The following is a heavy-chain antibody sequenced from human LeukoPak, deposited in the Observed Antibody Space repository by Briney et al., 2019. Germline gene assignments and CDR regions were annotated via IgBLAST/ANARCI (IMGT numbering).Heavy chain of an antibody. V-gene: IGHV3-21*01. CDR1: GFTFSTYA. D-gene: IGHD3/OR15-3a*01. CDR3: ASNRPNSDRHGLNPFDY. J-gene: IGHJ4*02. Sequence: GGSLRHSCAASGFTFSTYAMSWVRQAPGKGLEWVSSISTSSTYIYYADSVKGRFTISRDNAKNSLFLQMNSLRAEDTAVYYCASNRPNSDRHGLNPFDYWGQGTLVTVSS. CDR2: ISTSSTYI.